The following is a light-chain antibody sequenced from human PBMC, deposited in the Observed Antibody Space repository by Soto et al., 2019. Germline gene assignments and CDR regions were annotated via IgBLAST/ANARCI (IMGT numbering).Light chain of an antibody. CDR3: QQYGSSPPRT. V-gene: IGKV3-20*01. Sequence: EIVLTQSPGTLSLSPGERATLSCRASQSVSSSYLAWYQQKPGQAPRLLIYGASRRATGIPDRFSGRGSWTGFLLTISRLEPEDFAVYYCQQYGSSPPRTFGQGTKVEI. J-gene: IGKJ1*01. CDR1: QSVSSSY. CDR2: GAS.